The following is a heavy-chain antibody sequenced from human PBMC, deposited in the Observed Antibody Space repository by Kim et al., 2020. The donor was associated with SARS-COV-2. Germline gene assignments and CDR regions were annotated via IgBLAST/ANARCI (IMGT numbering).Heavy chain of an antibody. CDR3: ARDFYDDQNAFDY. D-gene: IGHD3-16*01. J-gene: IGHJ4*02. Sequence: YPDSVKGRFTISRDHSKNTLYLQMNSLRAEDTAAYYCARDFYDDQNAFDYWGQGTLVTVSS. V-gene: IGHV3-30*01.